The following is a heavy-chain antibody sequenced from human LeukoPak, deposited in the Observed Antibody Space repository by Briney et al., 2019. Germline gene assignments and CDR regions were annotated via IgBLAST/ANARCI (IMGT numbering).Heavy chain of an antibody. Sequence: SETLSLTCRVSGGSISSYYWSWIRQAPGKGLEWIGYIYYSGSTKYSPSLKSRVTISVDTSKNQFSLKLSSVTAADTAVYYCARGSPTYYDFWSGYSGGDAFDIWGQGTMVTVSS. CDR3: ARGSPTYYDFWSGYSGGDAFDI. D-gene: IGHD3-3*01. J-gene: IGHJ3*02. V-gene: IGHV4-59*12. CDR2: IYYSGST. CDR1: GGSISSYY.